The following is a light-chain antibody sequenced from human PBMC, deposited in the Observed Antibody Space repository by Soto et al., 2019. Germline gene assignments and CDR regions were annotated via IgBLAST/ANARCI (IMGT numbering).Light chain of an antibody. Sequence: QSVLTQPPSVSAARGQKVTMSCSGSSSSIGGNSVSWYQQLPGTAPKLLIYDDNKRPSGIPDRFSGSKSGTSATLGITGFQTGDEADYYCGSWDSSLSAYVFGTGTKVTVL. CDR3: GSWDSSLSAYV. V-gene: IGLV1-51*01. CDR1: SSSIGGNS. J-gene: IGLJ1*01. CDR2: DDN.